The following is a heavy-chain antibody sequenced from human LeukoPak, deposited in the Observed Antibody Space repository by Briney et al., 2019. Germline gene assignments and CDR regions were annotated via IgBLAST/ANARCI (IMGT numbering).Heavy chain of an antibody. V-gene: IGHV4-30-4*01. J-gene: IGHJ6*02. CDR2: IYYSGST. D-gene: IGHD3-10*01. CDR3: ARVYYGSGSYYYYYYGMDV. Sequence: PSETLSLTCTVSGGSISSGDYYWSWIRQPPGKGLEWIGYIYYSGSTYYNPSLKSRVTISVDTSKNQFSLKLSSVTAADTAVCYCARVYYGSGSYYYYYYGMDVWGQGTTVTVSS. CDR1: GGSISSGDYY.